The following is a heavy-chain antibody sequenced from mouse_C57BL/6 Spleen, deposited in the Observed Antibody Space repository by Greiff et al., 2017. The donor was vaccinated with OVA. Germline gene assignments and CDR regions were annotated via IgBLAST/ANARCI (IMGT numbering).Heavy chain of an antibody. CDR3: ARPSYGSYYAMDY. CDR2: INPNNGGT. D-gene: IGHD1-1*01. CDR1: GYTFTDYY. Sequence: EVQLQQSGPELVKPGASVKISCKASGYTFTDYYMNWVKQSHGKSLEWIGDINPNNGGTSYNQKFKGKATLTVDKSSSTAYMELRSLTSEDSAVYYCARPSYGSYYAMDYWGQGTSVTVSS. J-gene: IGHJ4*01. V-gene: IGHV1-26*01.